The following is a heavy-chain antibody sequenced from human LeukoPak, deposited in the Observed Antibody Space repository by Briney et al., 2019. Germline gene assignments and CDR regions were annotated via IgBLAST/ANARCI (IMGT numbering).Heavy chain of an antibody. CDR2: IYYSGST. CDR1: GGSISSGGYY. J-gene: IGHJ4*02. CDR3: ARSARVTSPLFDY. D-gene: IGHD4-17*01. Sequence: SETLSLTCTVSGGSISSGGYYWSWIRQHPGKGLEWIGYIYYSGSTYYNPSLKSRVTISVDTSKNQFSLKLSSVTAADTAVYYCARSARVTSPLFDYWGQGTLATVSS. V-gene: IGHV4-31*03.